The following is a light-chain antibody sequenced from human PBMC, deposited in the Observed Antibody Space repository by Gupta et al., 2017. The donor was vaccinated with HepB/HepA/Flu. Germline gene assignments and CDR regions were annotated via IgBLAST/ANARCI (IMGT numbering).Light chain of an antibody. CDR2: YSSVSYK. Sequence: QPVLTQPPSSSAFPGESARLTCTLPSDINVGSFNIHWYQQKPGSPHRYLLFYSSVSYKSQGSGVPSRFSGSKYASATTVTILRSELEAEDDYYYSSMNWPSNAVVFGGGTKLTVL. CDR3: MNWPSNAVV. V-gene: IGLV5-37*01. J-gene: IGLJ3*02. CDR1: SDINVGSFN.